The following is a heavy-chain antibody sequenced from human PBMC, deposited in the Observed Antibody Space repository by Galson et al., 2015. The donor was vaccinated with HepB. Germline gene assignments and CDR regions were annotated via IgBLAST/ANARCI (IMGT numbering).Heavy chain of an antibody. D-gene: IGHD1-26*01. CDR1: GFTFSSYA. CDR2: ISGSGGST. V-gene: IGHV3-23*01. Sequence: SLRLSCAASGFTFSSYAMSWVRQAPGKGLEWVSAISGSGGSTYYADSVKGRFTISRDNSKNTLYLQMNSLRAEDTAVYYCAKSGASGSYRVWYFDYWGQGTLVTVSS. J-gene: IGHJ4*02. CDR3: AKSGASGSYRVWYFDY.